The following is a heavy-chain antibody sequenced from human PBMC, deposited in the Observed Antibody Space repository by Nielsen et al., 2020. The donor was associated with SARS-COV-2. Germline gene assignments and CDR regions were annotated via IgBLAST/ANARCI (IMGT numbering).Heavy chain of an antibody. D-gene: IGHD1-14*01. V-gene: IGHV1-8*01. CDR2: MNPNSGNT. J-gene: IGHJ4*02. CDR1: GYTFTSYD. CDR3: AADLGTMGTEY. Sequence: ASVKVSCKASGYTFTSYDINWVRQATGQGLEWMGWMNPNSGNTNYAQKFQERVTITRDMSTSTAYMELSSLRSEDTAVYYCAADLGTMGTEYWGQGTLVTVSS.